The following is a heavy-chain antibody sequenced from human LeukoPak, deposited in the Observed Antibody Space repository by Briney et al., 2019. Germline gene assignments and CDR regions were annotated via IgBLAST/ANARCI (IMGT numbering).Heavy chain of an antibody. CDR3: VKDCSYYYGSGSPLDY. Sequence: GGSPRLSCPASGFTFSSYAMHWVRQAPGKGLEYVSAISSNGGSTYYADSVKGRFTISRDNSKNTLYLQMSSLRAEDTAVYYCVKDCSYYYGSGSPLDYWGQGTLVTVSS. V-gene: IGHV3-64D*06. D-gene: IGHD3-10*01. CDR2: ISSNGGST. CDR1: GFTFSSYA. J-gene: IGHJ4*02.